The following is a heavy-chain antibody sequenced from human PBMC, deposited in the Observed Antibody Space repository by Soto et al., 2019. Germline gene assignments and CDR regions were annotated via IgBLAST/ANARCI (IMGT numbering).Heavy chain of an antibody. D-gene: IGHD3-22*01. Sequence: SETLSRNGTVSGGSISSSSYYWGWIRQPPGKGLEWIGSIYYIGSTYYNPSLKSRVTISVDTSKNQFSLKLSSVTAADTAVYYCARGDDSSGSGWFDPWGQGTLVTVSS. CDR3: ARGDDSSGSGWFDP. CDR1: GGSISSSSYY. J-gene: IGHJ5*02. CDR2: IYYIGST. V-gene: IGHV4-39*01.